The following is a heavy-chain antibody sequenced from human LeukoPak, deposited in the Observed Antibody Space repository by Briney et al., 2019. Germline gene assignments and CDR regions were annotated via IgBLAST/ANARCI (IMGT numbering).Heavy chain of an antibody. D-gene: IGHD6-13*01. J-gene: IGHJ4*02. V-gene: IGHV3-30-3*01. CDR2: ISFDGSSK. Sequence: GRSLKLSCAASGFTFSTYAMHWVRQAPGKGLEWVAVISFDGSSKYYADSVKGRFTVSRDNSKNTLYLQMNSLRAEDTAVYYCARRTAAAGTADYWGRGTLVTVSS. CDR1: GFTFSTYA. CDR3: ARRTAAAGTADY.